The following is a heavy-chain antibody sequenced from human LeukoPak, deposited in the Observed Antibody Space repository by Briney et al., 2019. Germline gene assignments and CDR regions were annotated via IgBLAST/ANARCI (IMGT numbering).Heavy chain of an antibody. CDR1: GFTFSSYS. CDR2: ISSSSSYI. D-gene: IGHD6-13*01. CDR3: AKCQEYSSSWSDY. Sequence: GGSLRLSCAASGFTFSSYSMNWVRQAPGKGLEWVSSISSSSSYIYYADSVKGRFTISRDNAKNSLYLQMNSLRAEDTAVYYCAKCQEYSSSWSDYWGQGTLVTVSS. J-gene: IGHJ4*02. V-gene: IGHV3-21*01.